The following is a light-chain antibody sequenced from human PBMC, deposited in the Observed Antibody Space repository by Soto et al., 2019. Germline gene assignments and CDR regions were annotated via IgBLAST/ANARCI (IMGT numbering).Light chain of an antibody. CDR2: DAS. CDR3: QQRTDRPQWT. CDR1: QSIGLA. J-gene: IGKJ1*01. V-gene: IGKV3-11*01. Sequence: EIVLTQSPATLSLSPGERATLSCRASQSIGLAIAWYQHKPGQAPRLLIFDASQRATGIPARFRGSGSGTDFTISISSLEPEDFAVYYCQQRTDRPQWTFGQGTKVESK.